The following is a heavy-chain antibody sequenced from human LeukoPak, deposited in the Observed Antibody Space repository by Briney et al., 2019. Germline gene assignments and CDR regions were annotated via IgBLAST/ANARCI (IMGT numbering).Heavy chain of an antibody. Sequence: GGSLRLSCAASGFTFSSYSMNWVRQAPGKGLEWVSSISSSSSYIYYADSVKGRFTISRDNAKNSLYLQMNSLRAEDTALYYCAKGRGYSYGYYFDYWGQGTLVTVSS. D-gene: IGHD5-18*01. CDR1: GFTFSSYS. J-gene: IGHJ4*02. CDR2: ISSSSSYI. V-gene: IGHV3-21*04. CDR3: AKGRGYSYGYYFDY.